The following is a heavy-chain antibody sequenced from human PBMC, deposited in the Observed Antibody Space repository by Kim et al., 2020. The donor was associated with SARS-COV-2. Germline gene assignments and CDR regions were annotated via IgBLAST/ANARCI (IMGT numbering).Heavy chain of an antibody. Sequence: PSLKSHVTISVDTSKNQFSLKLSSVTAADTAVYYCAGSLTRAAAQYYFDYWGQGTLVTVSS. D-gene: IGHD6-13*01. V-gene: IGHV4-39*01. CDR3: AGSLTRAAAQYYFDY. J-gene: IGHJ4*02.